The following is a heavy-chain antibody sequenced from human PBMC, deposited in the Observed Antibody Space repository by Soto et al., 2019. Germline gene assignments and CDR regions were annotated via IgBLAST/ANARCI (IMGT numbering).Heavy chain of an antibody. Sequence: EVQLLESGGGLVQPGGSLRLSCAASGFTFSSYAMSWVRQAPGKGLEWVSAISGRGGSTYYADSVKGRFTISRDNSKNTLALPMTSLRAEDTAVYDCAKDPTADSREGVIDSWGQGPLVTVSS. D-gene: IGHD3-22*01. CDR2: ISGRGGST. J-gene: IGHJ4*02. V-gene: IGHV3-23*01. CDR3: AKDPTADSREGVIDS. CDR1: GFTFSSYA.